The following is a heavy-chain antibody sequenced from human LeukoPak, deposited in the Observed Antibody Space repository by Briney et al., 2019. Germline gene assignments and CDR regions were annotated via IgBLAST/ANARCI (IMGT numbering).Heavy chain of an antibody. J-gene: IGHJ4*02. D-gene: IGHD1-26*01. CDR3: ARSRIVGATTPFDY. V-gene: IGHV3-7*05. CDR1: GFTFSSYW. CDR2: INQDRSEK. Sequence: GGSLRLSCAASGFTFSSYWMNWVRQAPGKGLEWVANINQDRSEKYFVDSVKGRFTISRDNAQNSLYLQMNSLRAEDTAVYYCARSRIVGATTPFDYWGQGTLVTVSS.